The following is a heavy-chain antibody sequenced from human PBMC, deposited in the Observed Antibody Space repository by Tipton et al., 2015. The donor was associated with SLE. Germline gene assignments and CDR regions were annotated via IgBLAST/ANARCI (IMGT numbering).Heavy chain of an antibody. J-gene: IGHJ4*02. CDR3: AREKPPYDSSGYYFDY. V-gene: IGHV4-61*09. Sequence: TLSLTCTVSGGSISSGSYYWSWIRQPAGKGLEWIGYIYTSGSTNYNPSLKSRVTISVDTSKNQFSLKLSSVTAADTAVYYCAREKPPYDSSGYYFDYWGQGTLVTVSS. CDR1: GGSISSGSYY. D-gene: IGHD3-22*01. CDR2: IYTSGST.